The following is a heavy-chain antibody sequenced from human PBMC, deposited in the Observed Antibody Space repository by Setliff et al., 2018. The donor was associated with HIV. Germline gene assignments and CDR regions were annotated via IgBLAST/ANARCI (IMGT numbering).Heavy chain of an antibody. CDR1: GYTFTRNQ. J-gene: IGHJ4*02. Sequence: ASVKVSCKASGYTFTRNQIHWVRQAPGQGLEWMGIINPSGGSASYAEKFQGRVTMTSDTSTNTVYMELRSLRSEETAVFYCARDGGDGSPLDSWGQGTLVTVSS. CDR2: INPSGGSA. V-gene: IGHV1-46*01. D-gene: IGHD2-21*01. CDR3: ARDGGDGSPLDS.